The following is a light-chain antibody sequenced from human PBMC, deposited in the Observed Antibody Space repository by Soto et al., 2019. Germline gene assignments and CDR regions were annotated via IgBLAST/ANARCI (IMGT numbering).Light chain of an antibody. J-gene: IGKJ1*01. CDR3: QQYNSYSWT. CDR2: KAS. Sequence: DIHMTQSPSSLSASVGDRVTITCRASQSISSYLNWYQQKPGKAPKLLIYKASTLKSGVPSRFSGSGSGTEFTLTISSLQPDDFATYYCQQYNSYSWTFGQGTKVDIK. CDR1: QSISSY. V-gene: IGKV1-5*03.